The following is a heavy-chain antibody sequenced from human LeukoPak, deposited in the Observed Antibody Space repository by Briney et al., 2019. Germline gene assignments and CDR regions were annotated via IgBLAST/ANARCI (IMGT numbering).Heavy chain of an antibody. J-gene: IGHJ4*02. CDR3: AKDQAEYSGYEFDY. CDR1: EFSVGSNY. CDR2: IYSGGST. D-gene: IGHD5-12*01. V-gene: IGHV3-66*01. Sequence: PGGSLRLSCAASEFSVGSNYMTWVRQAPGKGLEWVSLIYSGGSTYYADSVKGRFTISRDNSKNTLYLQMNSLRAEDTAVYYCAKDQAEYSGYEFDYWGQGTLVTVSS.